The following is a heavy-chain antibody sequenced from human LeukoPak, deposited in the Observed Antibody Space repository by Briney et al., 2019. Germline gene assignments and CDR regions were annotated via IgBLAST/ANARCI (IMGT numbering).Heavy chain of an antibody. CDR2: IHYSGST. D-gene: IGHD4-17*01. CDR1: GGSISDSRYY. CDR3: ARRDYIITYFFDN. J-gene: IGHJ4*02. Sequence: WETLSLTCTVSGGSISDSRYYWGWIRQPPGMGLEWIGNIHYSGSTNYNPSVKRRVTISIDTSKNQFSLELSSLTAADTAVYYCARRDYIITYFFDNWGQGTLVTVSS. V-gene: IGHV4-39*01.